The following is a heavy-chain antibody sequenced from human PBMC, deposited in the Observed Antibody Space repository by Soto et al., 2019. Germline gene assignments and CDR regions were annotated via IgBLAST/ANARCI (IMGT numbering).Heavy chain of an antibody. J-gene: IGHJ5*02. CDR2: TYYRSKWYY. Sequence: PSQTLSLTCAISGDSLSSNTAAWSWIRQSPSRGLEWLGRTYYRSKWYYDYAASVTSRMTINPDTSKNQFSLKLSSVTAADTAVYYCARWWMYAPRFNPRGQGTLVTVSS. CDR1: GDSLSSNTAA. V-gene: IGHV6-1*01. D-gene: IGHD2-8*01. CDR3: ARWWMYAPRFNP.